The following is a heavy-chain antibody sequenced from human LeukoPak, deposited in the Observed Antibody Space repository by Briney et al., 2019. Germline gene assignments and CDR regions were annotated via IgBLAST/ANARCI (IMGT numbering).Heavy chain of an antibody. D-gene: IGHD2-8*01. V-gene: IGHV3-23*01. J-gene: IGHJ4*02. CDR1: GFTFSNYA. CDR3: AKGLLVDPG. Sequence: GGSQRLSCAASGFTFSNYAMNWVRQAPGKGLEWVSSITGSGGSTYYADSVKGRFTISRDSSKNTLYLQMNSLRAEDTAVHYCAKGLLVDPGWGQGTLVTVSS. CDR2: ITGSGGST.